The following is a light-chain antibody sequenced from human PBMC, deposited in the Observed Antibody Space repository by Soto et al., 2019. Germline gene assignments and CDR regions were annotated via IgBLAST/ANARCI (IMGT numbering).Light chain of an antibody. CDR1: NSNMGRNY. CDR3: AAWDDSLRGV. Sequence: QSVLTQTPSASGTPGQSVTISCSGSNSNMGRNYVYWYQQVPGTAPKLLIYENRERPSGVPDRFSGSKSGTSASLAISGLRSEDEADYYCAAWDDSLRGVFGGGTKVTVL. CDR2: ENR. V-gene: IGLV1-47*01. J-gene: IGLJ3*02.